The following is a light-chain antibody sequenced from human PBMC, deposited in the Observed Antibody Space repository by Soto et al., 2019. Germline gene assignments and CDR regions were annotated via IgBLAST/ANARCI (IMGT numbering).Light chain of an antibody. CDR1: SSNIGPGYD. CDR2: SNT. V-gene: IGLV1-40*01. J-gene: IGLJ1*01. Sequence: QSVLTQPPSVSGAPGQRVTISCTGSSSNIGPGYDVHWYQQLPGTAPKLLIYSNTNRPSGVPDRFSGSRSGTSASLAITGLQAEDEAEYYCSSYTNINTRACVFGTGTKVTVL. CDR3: SSYTNINTRACV.